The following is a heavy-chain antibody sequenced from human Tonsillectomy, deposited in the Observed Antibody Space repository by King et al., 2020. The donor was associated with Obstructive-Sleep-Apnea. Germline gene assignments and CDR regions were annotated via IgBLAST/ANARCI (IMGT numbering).Heavy chain of an antibody. D-gene: IGHD6-6*01. CDR3: AKGVQVAARPRIDY. V-gene: IGHV3-30*18. CDR1: GFTFSSYG. Sequence: QLVQSGGGVVQPGRSLRLSCAASGFTFSSYGMHWVRQAPGKGLEWVAVISYDGSNKYYAESVKGRFTISRDNSKNTLYLQMTSLRAEDTAVYYCAKGVQVAARPRIDYWGQGTLVTVSS. J-gene: IGHJ4*02. CDR2: ISYDGSNK.